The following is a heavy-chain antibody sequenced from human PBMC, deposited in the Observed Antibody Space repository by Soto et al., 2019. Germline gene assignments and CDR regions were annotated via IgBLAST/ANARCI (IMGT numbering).Heavy chain of an antibody. Sequence: GGSLRLSCASSGFTFSSYGVHWVRQAPGKGLEWVAVISYDGSNKYYADSVKGRFTISRDNSKNTLYLQMNSLRAEDTAVYYCAKYPRRDGYTQEFDYWGQGTLVTVSS. D-gene: IGHD5-12*01. CDR1: GFTFSSYG. CDR2: ISYDGSNK. CDR3: AKYPRRDGYTQEFDY. V-gene: IGHV3-30*18. J-gene: IGHJ4*02.